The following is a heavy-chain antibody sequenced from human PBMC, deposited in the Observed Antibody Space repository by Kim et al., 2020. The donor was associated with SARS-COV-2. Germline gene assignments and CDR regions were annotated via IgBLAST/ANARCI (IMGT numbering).Heavy chain of an antibody. J-gene: IGHJ4*02. CDR3: ARDLLRSSGWFDY. Sequence: GGSLRLSCAASGFTFSSYGMHWVRQAPGKGLEWVAVIWYDGSNKYYADSVKGRFTISRDNSKNTLYLQMNSLRAEDTAVYYCARDLLRSSGWFDYWGQGTLVTVSS. D-gene: IGHD6-19*01. V-gene: IGHV3-33*01. CDR1: GFTFSSYG. CDR2: IWYDGSNK.